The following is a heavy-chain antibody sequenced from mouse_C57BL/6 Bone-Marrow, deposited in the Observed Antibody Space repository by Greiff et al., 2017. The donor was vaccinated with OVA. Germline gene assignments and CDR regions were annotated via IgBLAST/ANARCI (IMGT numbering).Heavy chain of an antibody. J-gene: IGHJ4*01. CDR3: VSLYWGYAMDY. CDR1: GFSFTTYA. D-gene: IGHD1-1*01. Sequence: EVMLVESGGGLVQPKGSLKLSCAASGFSFTTYAMNWVRQAPGKGLEWVARIRSKSNNYATYYADSVKDRFTISRDDSERMLYLQMNNLKTEDTAMYYCVSLYWGYAMDYWGQGTSVTVSS. V-gene: IGHV10-1*01. CDR2: IRSKSNNYAT.